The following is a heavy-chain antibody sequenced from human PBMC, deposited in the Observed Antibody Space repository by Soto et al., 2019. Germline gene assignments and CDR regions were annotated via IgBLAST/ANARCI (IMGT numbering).Heavy chain of an antibody. V-gene: IGHV1-69*13. CDR1: GGTFSSYA. J-gene: IGHJ6*02. D-gene: IGHD6-6*01. Sequence: ASVKVSCKASGGTFSSYAISWVRQAPGQGLEWMGGIIPIFGTANYAQKFQGRVTITADESTSTAYMELSSLRSEDTAVYYCARDFGYSSSSDRYYYYYGMDVWGQGTTVTVSS. CDR2: IIPIFGTA. CDR3: ARDFGYSSSSDRYYYYYGMDV.